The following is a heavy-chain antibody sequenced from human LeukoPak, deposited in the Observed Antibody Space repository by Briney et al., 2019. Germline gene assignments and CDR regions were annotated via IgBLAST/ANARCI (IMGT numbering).Heavy chain of an antibody. Sequence: PGGSLRLSCAASGFTFSSYSMNWVRQAPGKGLEWLGRIKRGGSTDYAVPVNNRFTISRDDSKNTIYLQINGLKTEDTAVYYCKWERTVYYSLDVWGQGTTVTVSS. V-gene: IGHV3-15*01. D-gene: IGHD1-26*01. CDR1: GFTFSSYS. CDR2: IKRGGST. CDR3: KWERTVYYSLDV. J-gene: IGHJ6*02.